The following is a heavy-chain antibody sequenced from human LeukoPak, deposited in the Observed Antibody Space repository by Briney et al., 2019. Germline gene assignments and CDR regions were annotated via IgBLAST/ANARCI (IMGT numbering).Heavy chain of an antibody. CDR1: GFTFSGYS. D-gene: IGHD3-3*01. CDR3: ARDLLEAPSFLEWLPQYYFDY. Sequence: PGGSLRLSCAVSGFTFSGYSMNWVRQAPGKGLEWVSSISSSSSSIYYADSVKGRFSISRDNAKNSPYLQMNSLRAEDTAVYYCARDLLEAPSFLEWLPQYYFDYWGQGTLVTVSS. V-gene: IGHV3-21*06. J-gene: IGHJ4*02. CDR2: ISSSSSSI.